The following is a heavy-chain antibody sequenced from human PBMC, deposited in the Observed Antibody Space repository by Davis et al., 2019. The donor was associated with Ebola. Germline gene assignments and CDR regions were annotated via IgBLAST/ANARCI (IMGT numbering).Heavy chain of an antibody. V-gene: IGHV4-4*02. J-gene: IGHJ4*02. CDR3: ARDQGGSYYYYFDY. D-gene: IGHD1-26*01. Sequence: SETLSLTCAVSGGSISSSNWWSWVRQPPGKGLEWIGEIYHSGSTNYNPSLKSRVTISVDKSKNQFSLKLSSVTAADTAVYYCARDQGGSYYYYFDYWGQGTLVTVSS. CDR1: GGSISSSNW. CDR2: IYHSGST.